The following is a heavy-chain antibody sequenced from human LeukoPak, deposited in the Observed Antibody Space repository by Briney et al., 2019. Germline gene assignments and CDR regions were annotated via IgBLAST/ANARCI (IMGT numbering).Heavy chain of an antibody. Sequence: SVKVSCKASGGTFSSYAISWVRQAPGQGLEWMGGIIPIFGTANYAQKFQGRVTITADESTSTAYMELSSLRSEDTAVYYCARSGPRGGYCPYYFDYWGQGTLVTVSS. CDR2: IIPIFGTA. CDR1: GGTFSSYA. CDR3: ARSGPRGGYCPYYFDY. V-gene: IGHV1-69*13. J-gene: IGHJ4*02. D-gene: IGHD2-21*01.